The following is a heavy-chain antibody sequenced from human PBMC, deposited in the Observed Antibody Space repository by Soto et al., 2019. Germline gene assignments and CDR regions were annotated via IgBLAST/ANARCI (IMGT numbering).Heavy chain of an antibody. D-gene: IGHD5-18*01. Sequence: ASVKGSCKGSGYTFTSYGISWVRKAPGQGLEWMGWISAYNGNTNYAQKLQGRVTMTTDTSTSTAYMELRSLRSDDTAVYYCARDPGYSYGPDYFDYWGQGTLVTVSS. CDR1: GYTFTSYG. J-gene: IGHJ4*02. V-gene: IGHV1-18*01. CDR3: ARDPGYSYGPDYFDY. CDR2: ISAYNGNT.